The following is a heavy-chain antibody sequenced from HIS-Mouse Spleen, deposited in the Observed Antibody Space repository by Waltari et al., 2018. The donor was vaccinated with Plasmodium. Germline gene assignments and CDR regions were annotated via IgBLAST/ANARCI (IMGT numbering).Heavy chain of an antibody. Sequence: EVQLVESGGGLVPPGGYLRLSCAAYGLTFSSYWMSWVRQAPGKGLEWVANIKQDGSEKYYVDSVKGRFTISRDNAKNSLYLQMNSLRAEDTAVYYCASSWYWYFDLWGRGTLVTVSS. J-gene: IGHJ2*01. CDR3: ASSWYWYFDL. CDR2: IKQDGSEK. CDR1: GLTFSSYW. V-gene: IGHV3-7*01. D-gene: IGHD6-13*01.